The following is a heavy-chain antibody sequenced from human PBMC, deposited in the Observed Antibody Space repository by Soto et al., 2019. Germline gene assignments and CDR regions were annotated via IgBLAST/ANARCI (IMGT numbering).Heavy chain of an antibody. V-gene: IGHV5-51*01. J-gene: IGHJ4*02. Sequence: EVQLVQSGAEVKKPGGPRKTPGKGLGSSFIGFWSGGVRKMPGKGLGGRGIIYPGASDTRYSPSFQGQVTISADRSISTAYLQWSTLKASDTAMYYCARQAGLDSALACIDYWGQGTLVTVSS. CDR3: ARQAGLDSALACIDY. CDR1: GSSFIGFW. CDR2: IYPGASDT. D-gene: IGHD5-18*01.